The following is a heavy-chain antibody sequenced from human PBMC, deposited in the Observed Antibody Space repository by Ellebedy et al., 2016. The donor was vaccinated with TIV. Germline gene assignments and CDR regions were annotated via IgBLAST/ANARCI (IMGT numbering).Heavy chain of an antibody. CDR1: GYSFTSSW. CDR3: ARHGYGSSWFGTY. Sequence: KVSCKGSGYSFTSSWIGWVRQMPGKGLEWMGIIYPGDSDTRYTPSFQGQVTFSADKSINTAYLTWSSLRASDTAMYYCARHGYGSSWFGTYWGQGTLVTVSS. V-gene: IGHV5-51*01. D-gene: IGHD6-13*01. CDR2: IYPGDSDT. J-gene: IGHJ4*02.